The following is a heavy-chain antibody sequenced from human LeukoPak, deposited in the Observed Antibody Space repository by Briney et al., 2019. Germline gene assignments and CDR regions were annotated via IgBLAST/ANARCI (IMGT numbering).Heavy chain of an antibody. CDR2: ISSSSSTI. V-gene: IGHV3-48*01. Sequence: PGGSLRLSCTASGFTFGDYAMSWFRQAPGKGLEWVSYISSSSSTIYYADSVKGRFTISRDNAKNSLYLQMNSLRAEDTAVYYCASGYQLLFSGFDYWGQGTLVTVSS. CDR1: GFTFGDYA. J-gene: IGHJ4*02. CDR3: ASGYQLLFSGFDY. D-gene: IGHD2-2*01.